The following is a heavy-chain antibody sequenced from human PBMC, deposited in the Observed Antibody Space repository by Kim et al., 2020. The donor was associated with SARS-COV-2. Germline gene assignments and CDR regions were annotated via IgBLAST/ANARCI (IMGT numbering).Heavy chain of an antibody. J-gene: IGHJ4*02. CDR3: AKDPEPDVAPCVY. D-gene: IGHD2-15*01. Sequence: YADSVKGRFTIARDNAKNTLYLQMNSLRAEDTAVYYCAKDPEPDVAPCVYWGQGTLVTVSS. V-gene: IGHV3-23*01.